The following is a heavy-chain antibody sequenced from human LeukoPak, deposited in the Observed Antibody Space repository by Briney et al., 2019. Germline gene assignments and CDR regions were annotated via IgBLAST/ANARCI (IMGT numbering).Heavy chain of an antibody. CDR3: AKNHYYDSSGYYFFDY. J-gene: IGHJ4*02. D-gene: IGHD3-22*01. CDR2: ISYDGSNK. CDR1: GFTFSSYA. Sequence: GGSLRLSCAASGFTFSSYAMHWVRQAPGKGLEWVSLISYDGSNKYYADSVKGRFTISRDNSKNTLYLQMNSLRAEDTAVYYCAKNHYYDSSGYYFFDYWGQGTLVTVSS. V-gene: IGHV3-30*04.